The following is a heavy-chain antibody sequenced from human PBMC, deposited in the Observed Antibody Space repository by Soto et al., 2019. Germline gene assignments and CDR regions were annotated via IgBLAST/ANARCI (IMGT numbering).Heavy chain of an antibody. CDR3: ARGGQDFWSGPFDY. CDR1: GGSISNYI. Sequence: QGQLQESGPGLVKPSETLSLTCTVSGGSISNYICDWIRQPAGKGLEWIGRIDNSGSTNYNPSLKSRITMSADTSRNHFSLKLNSVTAADTAVYYCARGGQDFWSGPFDYWGQGALVTVSS. D-gene: IGHD3-3*01. J-gene: IGHJ4*02. V-gene: IGHV4-4*07. CDR2: IDNSGST.